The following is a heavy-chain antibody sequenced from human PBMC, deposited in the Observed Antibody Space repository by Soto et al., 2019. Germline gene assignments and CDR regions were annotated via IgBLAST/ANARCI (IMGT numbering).Heavy chain of an antibody. CDR3: ARSLDYDSSTILTY. Sequence: QVQLVQSGAEVKKPGSSVKVSCKASGGTFSNYAISWVRQAPGQGLEWMGGIIPIFGTANYAQKFQGRVTITADESTSTAYMELSSLRSEDTAVYYCARSLDYDSSTILTYWGQGTLVTVSS. D-gene: IGHD3-22*01. CDR2: IIPIFGTA. CDR1: GGTFSNYA. V-gene: IGHV1-69*01. J-gene: IGHJ4*02.